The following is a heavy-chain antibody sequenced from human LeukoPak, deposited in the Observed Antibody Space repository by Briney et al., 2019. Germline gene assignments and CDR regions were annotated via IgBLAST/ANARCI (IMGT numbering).Heavy chain of an antibody. CDR2: ISWNSGKI. CDR1: GFTFDDYA. V-gene: IGHV3-9*01. D-gene: IGHD3-16*01. Sequence: QPGRSLRLSCAASGFTFDDYAMHWVRQAPGKGLEWVSGISWNSGKIGYVDSVKGRFTISRDNAKNSLYLQMNSLRAEDTAVYYCARGSYPVYWGQGTLVTVSS. J-gene: IGHJ4*02. CDR3: ARGSYPVY.